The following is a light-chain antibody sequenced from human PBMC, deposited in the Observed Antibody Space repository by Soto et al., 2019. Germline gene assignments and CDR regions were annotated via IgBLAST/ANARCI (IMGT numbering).Light chain of an antibody. CDR2: DAS. V-gene: IGKV3-15*01. Sequence: EMVMTQSPATLSVSPGERATLSCRASQSVNSNLAWYQQKPGRAPRLLIYDASTRATGIPARFSGGGSGTEFTLTISSLQSEDFAVYYCQQYKNWPPLTFGGGTKVEIK. J-gene: IGKJ4*01. CDR3: QQYKNWPPLT. CDR1: QSVNSN.